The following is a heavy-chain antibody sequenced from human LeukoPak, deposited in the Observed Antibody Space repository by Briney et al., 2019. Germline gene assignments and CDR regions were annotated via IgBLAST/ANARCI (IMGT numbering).Heavy chain of an antibody. D-gene: IGHD2-2*01. CDR1: GFTFTSYW. J-gene: IGHJ1*01. CDR2: INTDGSST. CDR3: ATYSSSNGREFQY. Sequence: PGGSLRLSCAASGFTFTSYWMHWVRQVPGKGLVWVSRINTDGSSTTYADSVKGRFTISRDNAKNTVYLQMNSLRAEDTAVYYCATYSSSNGREFQYWGQGTLVTVSS. V-gene: IGHV3-74*01.